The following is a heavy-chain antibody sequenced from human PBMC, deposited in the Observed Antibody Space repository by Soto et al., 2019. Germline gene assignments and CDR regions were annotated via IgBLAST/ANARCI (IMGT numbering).Heavy chain of an antibody. CDR2: INAGNGNT. Sequence: EASVKVSCKASGYTFTSYAMHWVRQAPGQRLEWMGWINAGNGNTKYSQKFQGRVTITRDTSASTAYMELSSLRSEDTAVYYCATLFGELSYFDYWGQGTLVTVSS. CDR3: ATLFGELSYFDY. D-gene: IGHD3-10*01. V-gene: IGHV1-3*01. J-gene: IGHJ4*02. CDR1: GYTFTSYA.